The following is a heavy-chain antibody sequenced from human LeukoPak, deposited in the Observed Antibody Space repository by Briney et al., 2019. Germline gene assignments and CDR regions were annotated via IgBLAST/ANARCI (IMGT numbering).Heavy chain of an antibody. CDR3: ARGGRVTAIPYYFDY. D-gene: IGHD2-21*02. J-gene: IGHJ4*02. CDR2: IIPIFGTA. CDR1: GGTFSSYA. V-gene: IGHV1-69*06. Sequence: AAVRVSCKASGGTFSSYAISWVRQAPGQGLEWMGGIIPIFGTANYAQKFQGRVTITADKSTSTAYMELSSLRSEDTAVYYCARGGRVTAIPYYFDYWGQGTLVTVSS.